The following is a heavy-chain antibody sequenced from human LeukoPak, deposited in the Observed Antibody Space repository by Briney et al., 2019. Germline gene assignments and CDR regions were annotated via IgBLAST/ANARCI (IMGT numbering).Heavy chain of an antibody. D-gene: IGHD6-13*01. CDR3: TRDREAAAGINALDI. Sequence: GRSLRLSCTPSGGTFRDYAVSWVRQAPGKGLEWLGFITSKAFGGTAEYAAAVKGRFTISSDDSKSLAYLQMNSLKTEDTAVYYCTRDREAAAGINALDIWGQGTMVTVSS. CDR2: ITSKAFGGTA. CDR1: GGTFRDYA. J-gene: IGHJ3*02. V-gene: IGHV3-49*04.